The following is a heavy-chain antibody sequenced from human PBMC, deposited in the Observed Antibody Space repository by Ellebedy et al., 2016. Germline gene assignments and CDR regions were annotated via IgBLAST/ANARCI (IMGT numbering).Heavy chain of an antibody. Sequence: ASVKVSCKASGYTFTGYYMHWVRQAPGQGLEWMGWINPNSGGTNYAQKFQGWVTMTRDTSISTAYMELSRLRSDDTAVYYCARGPVAGAYYFDYWGQGTLVTVSS. D-gene: IGHD6-19*01. CDR3: ARGPVAGAYYFDY. J-gene: IGHJ4*02. CDR2: INPNSGGT. CDR1: GYTFTGYY. V-gene: IGHV1-2*04.